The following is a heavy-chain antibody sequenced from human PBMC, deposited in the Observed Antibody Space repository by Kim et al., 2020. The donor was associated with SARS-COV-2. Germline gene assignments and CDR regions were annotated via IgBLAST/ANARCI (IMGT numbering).Heavy chain of an antibody. D-gene: IGHD2-2*01. J-gene: IGHJ5*02. CDR2: IIPIFGTA. Sequence: SVKVSCKASGGTFSSYAISWVRQAPGQGLEWMGGIIPIFGTANYAQKFQGRVTITADESTSTAYMELSSLRSEDTAVYYCARVKREESDIVVVPAPGWFDPWGQGTLVTVSS. CDR1: GGTFSSYA. CDR3: ARVKREESDIVVVPAPGWFDP. V-gene: IGHV1-69*13.